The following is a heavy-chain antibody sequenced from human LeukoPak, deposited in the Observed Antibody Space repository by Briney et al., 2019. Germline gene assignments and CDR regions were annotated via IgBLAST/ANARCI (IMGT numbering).Heavy chain of an antibody. CDR1: GGSISSSSYY. J-gene: IGHJ5*02. CDR3: ATVPGGALNWFDP. D-gene: IGHD1-1*01. Sequence: SETLSLTCTVSGGSISSSSYYWGWVRQPPGTGLEWIGTIYYSGSTYYNPSLKSHVTISVYTSKNQFSPKLSSVTPADTALYYCATVPGGALNWFDPWGQGTLVTVSS. V-gene: IGHV4-39*01. CDR2: IYYSGST.